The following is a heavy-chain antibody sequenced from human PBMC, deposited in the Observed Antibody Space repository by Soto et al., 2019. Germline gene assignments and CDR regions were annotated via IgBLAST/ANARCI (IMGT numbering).Heavy chain of an antibody. J-gene: IGHJ6*02. CDR3: ARDPYYYGSGSYYYYYGMDV. CDR2: TYYRSKWYN. Sequence: SQTLSLTCAISGDSVSSNSAAWNWIRQSPSRGLEWLGRTYYRSKWYNDYAVSVKSRITINPDTSKNQFSLQLNSVTPEDTAVYYCARDPYYYGSGSYYYYYGMDVWGQGTTVTVSS. D-gene: IGHD3-10*01. V-gene: IGHV6-1*01. CDR1: GDSVSSNSAA.